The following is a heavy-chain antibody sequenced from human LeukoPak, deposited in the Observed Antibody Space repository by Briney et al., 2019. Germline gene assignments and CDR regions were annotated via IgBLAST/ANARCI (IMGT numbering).Heavy chain of an antibody. CDR2: INYSGST. CDR1: GGSISSYY. D-gene: IGHD3-3*01. J-gene: IGHJ6*03. Sequence: PSETLSLTCTVSGGSISSYYWSWIRQPPGKGLEWIGYINYSGSTTYNPSLKSRLTISVDSSKNQFSLELTSVTAADSAVYYCAGQLDDFSSGYYRGGFYYMDVWGKGTTVTVSS. V-gene: IGHV4-59*01. CDR3: AGQLDDFSSGYYRGGFYYMDV.